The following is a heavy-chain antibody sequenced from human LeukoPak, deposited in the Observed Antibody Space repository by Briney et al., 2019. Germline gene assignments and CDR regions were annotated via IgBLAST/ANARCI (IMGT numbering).Heavy chain of an antibody. Sequence: GGSLRLSCAASGFTVSSNYMGWVRQAPGKGLEWVSVIYSGGSIYYADSVKGRFTISRDHSKNTVYLQMNSLRAEDAAVYYCARYYCSGGSCFFDYWGQGTLVTVSS. J-gene: IGHJ4*02. CDR1: GFTVSSNY. V-gene: IGHV3-53*01. CDR2: IYSGGSI. CDR3: ARYYCSGGSCFFDY. D-gene: IGHD2-15*01.